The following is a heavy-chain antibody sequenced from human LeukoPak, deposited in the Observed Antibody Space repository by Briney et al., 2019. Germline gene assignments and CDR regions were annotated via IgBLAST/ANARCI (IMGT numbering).Heavy chain of an antibody. CDR1: GGTFSSYA. V-gene: IGHV1-69*04. CDR3: ASREWLAYCGGDCYTIDY. D-gene: IGHD2-21*02. CDR2: IIPILGIA. Sequence: SVKVSCKASGGTFSSYAISWVRQAPGQGLEWMGRIIPILGIANYAQKFQSRVTITADKSTSTAYMELSSLRSEDTAVYYCASREWLAYCGGDCYTIDYWGQGTLVTVSS. J-gene: IGHJ4*02.